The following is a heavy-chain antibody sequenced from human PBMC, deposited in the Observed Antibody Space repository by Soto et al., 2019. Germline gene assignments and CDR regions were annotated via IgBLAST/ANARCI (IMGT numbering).Heavy chain of an antibody. D-gene: IGHD6-6*01. CDR2: ISISSSYI. V-gene: IGHV3-21*01. J-gene: IGHJ4*02. CDR3: ARDVYSSSRYFDY. Sequence: EVPLVESGGGLVKPGGSLRLSCAASGFTFSSYGMNWARQAPGKGLEWVSSISISSSYIYYADPVKGRFTISRDKAKNPLYLQMNSLRAEDTAVYYCARDVYSSSRYFDYWRQGTLVSVSS. CDR1: GFTFSSYG.